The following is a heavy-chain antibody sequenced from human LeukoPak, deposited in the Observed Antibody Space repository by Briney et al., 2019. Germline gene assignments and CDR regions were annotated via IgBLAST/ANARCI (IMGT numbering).Heavy chain of an antibody. V-gene: IGHV3-53*04. Sequence: GGSLRLSCVASGFNVRSYCMSWVRQAPGKGLEWVSVIYSGGSTYYADSVKGRFTISRHNSKNTLYLQMNSLRAEDTAVYYCASGGFGEELGLWWGQGTLVTVSS. J-gene: IGHJ4*02. CDR3: ASGGFGEELGLW. CDR1: GFNVRSYC. CDR2: IYSGGST. D-gene: IGHD3-10*01.